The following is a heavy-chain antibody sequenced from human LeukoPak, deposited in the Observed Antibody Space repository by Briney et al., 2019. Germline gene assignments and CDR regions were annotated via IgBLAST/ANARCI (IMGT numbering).Heavy chain of an antibody. CDR2: ISSNGGST. J-gene: IGHJ4*02. V-gene: IGHV3-64*01. CDR3: ARGVAGY. CDR1: GFTFSSYG. Sequence: GGSLRLSCAASGFTFSSYGMHWVRQAPGKGLEYVSAISSNGGSTYYANSVKGRFTISRDNSKNTLYLQMGSLRAEDTAVYYCARGVAGYWGQGTLVTVSS.